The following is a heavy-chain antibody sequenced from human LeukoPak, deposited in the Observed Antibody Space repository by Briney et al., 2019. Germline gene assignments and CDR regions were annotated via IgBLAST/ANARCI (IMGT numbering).Heavy chain of an antibody. Sequence: SDTLSLTCTVSGASISPYYWSWIRQPPGKGLEWIGYIYYSGSTNYNPSLKSRVTLSVDTSKNQFSLKLTSVTAADTAVYYCARGYYDSSGYYLAAYWGQGTLVTAS. V-gene: IGHV4-59*07. CDR3: ARGYYDSSGYYLAAY. J-gene: IGHJ4*02. CDR2: IYYSGST. CDR1: GASISPYY. D-gene: IGHD3-22*01.